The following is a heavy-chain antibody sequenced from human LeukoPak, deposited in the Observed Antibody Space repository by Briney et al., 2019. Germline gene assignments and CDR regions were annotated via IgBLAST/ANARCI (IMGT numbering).Heavy chain of an antibody. CDR2: IIPIFGTA. D-gene: IGHD5-24*01. CDR3: AREGDGYNLGYYMDV. CDR1: GGTFSSYA. V-gene: IGHV1-69*05. Sequence: SVKVSCKASGGTFSSYAISWVRQAPGQRLEWMGGIIPIFGTANYAQKFQGRVTITTDESTSTAYMELSSLRSEDTAVYYCAREGDGYNLGYYMDVWGKGTTVTVSS. J-gene: IGHJ6*03.